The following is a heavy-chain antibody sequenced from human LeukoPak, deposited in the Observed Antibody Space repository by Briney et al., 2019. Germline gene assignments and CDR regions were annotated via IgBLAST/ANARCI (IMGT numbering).Heavy chain of an antibody. Sequence: SETLSLTCTVPGDSISSYYWSWIRQPAGKGLEWIGRVYVTGSANLNPALQSRVTMSVDTSKNQFSLKLTSVTAADTAVYYCARDRQRLVDHWGQGTLVTVSS. J-gene: IGHJ5*02. D-gene: IGHD6-25*01. CDR1: GDSISSYY. CDR3: ARDRQRLVDH. CDR2: VYVTGSA. V-gene: IGHV4-4*07.